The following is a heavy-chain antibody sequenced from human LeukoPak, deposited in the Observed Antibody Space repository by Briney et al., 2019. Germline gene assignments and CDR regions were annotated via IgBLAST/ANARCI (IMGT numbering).Heavy chain of an antibody. CDR1: GGTFSSYT. D-gene: IGHD6-19*01. J-gene: IGHJ6*02. CDR2: IIPILGIA. V-gene: IGHV1-69*04. Sequence: SVTVSCKASGGTFSSYTISWVRQAPGQGLEWMGRIIPILGIANYAQKFQGRVTITADKSTSTAYMELSSLRSEDTAVYYCARDGIAVAGRPYGMDVWGQGTTVTVSS. CDR3: ARDGIAVAGRPYGMDV.